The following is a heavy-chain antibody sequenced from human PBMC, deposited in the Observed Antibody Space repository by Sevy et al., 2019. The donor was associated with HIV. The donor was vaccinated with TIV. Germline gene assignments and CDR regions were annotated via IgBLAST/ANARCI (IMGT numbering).Heavy chain of an antibody. D-gene: IGHD2-15*01. J-gene: IGHJ4*02. CDR1: GFTFSNYA. CDR2: ISSDGSNK. V-gene: IGHV3-30-3*01. Sequence: GGSLRLSCAASGFTFSNYAMHWVRQAPGKGLEWVSVISSDGSNKYYANSVKGRFTISRDNPKNTVYLQMNSVRAEDTAVYYCARDPWWSVNTSGYESWGQGTLVTVSS. CDR3: ARDPWWSVNTSGYES.